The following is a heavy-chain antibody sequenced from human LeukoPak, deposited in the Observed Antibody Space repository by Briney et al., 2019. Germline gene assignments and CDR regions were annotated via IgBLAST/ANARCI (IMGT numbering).Heavy chain of an antibody. CDR3: ARGQGTVTTH. Sequence: SETLSLTCAVYGGSFGGYYWSWIRQPPGKGLEWIGEINHSGSANYNPSLKSRVTISLDTSKNQFSLNLSSVTAADTAVYYCARGQGTVTTHWGQGTLVTVSS. CDR1: GGSFGGYY. J-gene: IGHJ4*02. V-gene: IGHV4-34*01. D-gene: IGHD4-17*01. CDR2: INHSGSA.